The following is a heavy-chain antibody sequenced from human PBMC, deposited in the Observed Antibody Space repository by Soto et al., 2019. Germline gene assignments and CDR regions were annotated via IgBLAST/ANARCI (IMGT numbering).Heavy chain of an antibody. V-gene: IGHV3-30-3*01. CDR2: MSYDGSQK. D-gene: IGHD6-13*01. CDR1: GSIFSTYT. J-gene: IGHJ4*02. Sequence: GGSLRLSCAASGSIFSTYTMHWVRQAPGKGLEWLTVMSYDGSQKYYADSVKGRLTISRDNSKNTLYLQMTSLRAEDTAVYHCAIAKSSSWHNFDYWGQGTLVTVSS. CDR3: AIAKSSSWHNFDY.